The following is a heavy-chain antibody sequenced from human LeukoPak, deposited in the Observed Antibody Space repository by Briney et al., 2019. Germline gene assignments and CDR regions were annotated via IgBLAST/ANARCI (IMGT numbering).Heavy chain of an antibody. CDR3: ARQIGFLGIASSDY. Sequence: LGESLKISCKGSGYSLTSYWIGWVRQMPGKGLEWMGIIYPGDSDTRYSPSFQGQVTISADKSISTAYLQWSSLKASDTAMYYCARQIGFLGIASSDYGGRRTLVSVSS. V-gene: IGHV5-51*01. J-gene: IGHJ4*02. CDR2: IYPGDSDT. CDR1: GYSLTSYW. D-gene: IGHD6-13*01.